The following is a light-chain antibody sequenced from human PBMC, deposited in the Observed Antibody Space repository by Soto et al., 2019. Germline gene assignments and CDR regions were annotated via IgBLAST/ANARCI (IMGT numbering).Light chain of an antibody. Sequence: IVLARSAVTLSVSPGERATFSCRASQSVSNILDWYQQKSGRAPRLLIYGASTRETGVPPRFSGSGSGTEFTLTISNLQSEDFAIYFCQKFNKCPWTFGQGTKVDIK. CDR3: QKFNKCPWT. V-gene: IGKV3-15*01. J-gene: IGKJ1*01. CDR1: QSVSNI. CDR2: GAS.